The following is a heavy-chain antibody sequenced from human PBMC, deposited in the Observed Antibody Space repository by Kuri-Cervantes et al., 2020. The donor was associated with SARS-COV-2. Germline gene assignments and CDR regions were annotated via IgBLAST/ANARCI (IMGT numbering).Heavy chain of an antibody. Sequence: LSLTCAASGFTFSSYGMHWVRQAPGKGLEWVAVISYDGSNKYYADSVKGRFTISRDNSKNTLYLQMNSLRAEDTAVYYCARELVFFDHWGQGTLVTVSS. CDR3: ARELVFFDH. CDR1: GFTFSSYG. V-gene: IGHV3-30*19. J-gene: IGHJ4*02. CDR2: ISYDGSNK.